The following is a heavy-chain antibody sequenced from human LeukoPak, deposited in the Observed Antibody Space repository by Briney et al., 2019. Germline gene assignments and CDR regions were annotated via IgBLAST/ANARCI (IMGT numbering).Heavy chain of an antibody. V-gene: IGHV3-66*01. CDR1: GFTVSSNY. Sequence: GGSLRLSCAASGFTVSSNYMSWVRQAPGKGLEWVSIIYSGGSTYYADSVKGRFTISRDNSKNTLYLQMNSLRAEDTAVYYCARESDSSSWYGFDYWGQGTLVTVSS. CDR3: ARESDSSSWYGFDY. D-gene: IGHD6-13*01. J-gene: IGHJ4*02. CDR2: IYSGGST.